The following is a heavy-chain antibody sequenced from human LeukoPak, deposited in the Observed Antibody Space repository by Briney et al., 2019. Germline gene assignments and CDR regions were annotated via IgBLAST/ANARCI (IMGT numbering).Heavy chain of an antibody. V-gene: IGHV3-7*01. CDR3: ARMSSSSWYVCDY. D-gene: IGHD6-13*01. CDR1: GFTFSGYW. CDR2: IKQDGSEK. Sequence: PGGSLRLSCAASGFTFSGYWMTWVRQAPGKGLEWVANIKQDGSEKYYVDSVRGRFTISRDNTENSLYLQMNSLGAEDTAVYYCARMSSSSWYVCDYWGQGTLVTVSS. J-gene: IGHJ4*02.